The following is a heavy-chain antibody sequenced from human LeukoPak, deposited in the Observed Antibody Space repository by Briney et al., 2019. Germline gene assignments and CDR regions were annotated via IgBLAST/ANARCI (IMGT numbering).Heavy chain of an antibody. J-gene: IGHJ3*02. CDR1: GYSFTSYW. Sequence: GEYLKIYCKGSGYSFTSYWIGWVREMPGKGVEWMGIIYPGDSDTRYSPSFQGQVTISADKSISTAYLQWSSLKASDTAMYYCARPLAVAGTSWSEIDAFDIWGQGTMVTVSS. D-gene: IGHD6-19*01. V-gene: IGHV5-51*01. CDR2: IYPGDSDT. CDR3: ARPLAVAGTSWSEIDAFDI.